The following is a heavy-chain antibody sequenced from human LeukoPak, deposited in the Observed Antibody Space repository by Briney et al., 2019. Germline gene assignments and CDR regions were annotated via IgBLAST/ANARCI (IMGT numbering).Heavy chain of an antibody. CDR3: AKEVGYSYGYDY. Sequence: GGSLRLSCAASGFTFDDYAMHWVRQAPGKGLEWVSGVSWNSGSIGYADSVKGRFTISRDNAKNSLYLQMNSLRAEDTALYYCAKEVGYSYGYDYWGQGTLVTVSS. CDR2: VSWNSGSI. CDR1: GFTFDDYA. J-gene: IGHJ4*02. D-gene: IGHD5-18*01. V-gene: IGHV3-9*01.